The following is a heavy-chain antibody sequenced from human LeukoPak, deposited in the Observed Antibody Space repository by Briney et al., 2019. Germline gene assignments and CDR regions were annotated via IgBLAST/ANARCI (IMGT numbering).Heavy chain of an antibody. V-gene: IGHV3-23*01. Sequence: GGSLRLSCAASGFTFSSYVMNWVRQAPGKGLEWVSAISGSGGSTYYADSVKGRFTISRDNSKNTLYLQMNSLRAEDTAVYYCAKDLFGLDYGDYVGYFDYWGQGTLVTVSS. CDR2: ISGSGGST. J-gene: IGHJ4*02. CDR3: AKDLFGLDYGDYVGYFDY. D-gene: IGHD4-17*01. CDR1: GFTFSSYV.